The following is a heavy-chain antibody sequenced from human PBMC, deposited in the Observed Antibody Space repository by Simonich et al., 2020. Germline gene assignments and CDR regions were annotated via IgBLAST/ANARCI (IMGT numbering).Heavy chain of an antibody. J-gene: IGHJ4*02. Sequence: QVQLQQWGAGLLKPSETLSLTCAVYGGSFRGFYWSWIRQPPGKGLEWIGEINHSGSTTYNPALQGRVTISVATSKNQFSLKLRSVTAADTAVYYCAMRILNYDYWGQGTLVTVSS. CDR3: AMRILNYDY. CDR1: GGSFRGFY. V-gene: IGHV4-34*01. CDR2: INHSGST.